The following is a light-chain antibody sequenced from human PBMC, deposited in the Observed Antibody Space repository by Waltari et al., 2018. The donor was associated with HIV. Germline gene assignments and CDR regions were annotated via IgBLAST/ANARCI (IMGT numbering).Light chain of an antibody. CDR3: CSYTGSKIYV. J-gene: IGLJ1*01. Sequence: QSALTQPRSVSGSPGQSVTVSCTGTRTDVGGYTYVSWYQQHPGQAPKFIIFDVTARPSGIPDRFSGSKSGNTASLTISGLQAEDEADYYCCSYTGSKIYVFGTGTQVTVL. CDR1: RTDVGGYTY. CDR2: DVT. V-gene: IGLV2-11*01.